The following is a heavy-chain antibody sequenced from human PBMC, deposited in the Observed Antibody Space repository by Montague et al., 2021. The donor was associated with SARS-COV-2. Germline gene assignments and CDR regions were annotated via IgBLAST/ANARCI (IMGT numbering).Heavy chain of an antibody. D-gene: IGHD6-19*01. V-gene: IGHV3-30*09. CDR2: ISYDGSNK. J-gene: IGHJ4*03. CDR3: VRASLVKARVAVAGTSDY. CDR1: GFTFSNYA. Sequence: SLRLSCAASGFTFSNYAMHWVRQAPGKGLEWVAVISYDGSNKYYADSVKGRFAISRDNSKNTLYLQMNSLRAEDTAVYYCVRASLVKARVAVAGTSDYWGQGTPVTISS.